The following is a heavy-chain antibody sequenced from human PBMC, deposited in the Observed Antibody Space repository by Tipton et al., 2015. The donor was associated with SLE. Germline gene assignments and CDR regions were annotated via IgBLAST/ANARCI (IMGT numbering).Heavy chain of an antibody. V-gene: IGHV3-48*03. D-gene: IGHD6-19*01. CDR3: ARDMVAGTVDY. Sequence: SLRLSCAASGFTFSSYEMNWVRQAPGKGLEWVSYISSSSSYTNYADSVKGRITISRDNAKNSLYLQMNSLRAEDTAVYYCARDMVAGTVDYWGQGTLVTVSS. J-gene: IGHJ4*02. CDR1: GFTFSSYE. CDR2: ISSSSSYT.